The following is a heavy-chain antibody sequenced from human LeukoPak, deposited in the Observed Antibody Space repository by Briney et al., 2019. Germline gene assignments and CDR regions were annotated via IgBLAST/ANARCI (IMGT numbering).Heavy chain of an antibody. J-gene: IGHJ3*02. CDR3: ARRDGYGAYDI. Sequence: ASETLSLTCTVSGGSISSSSYYWGWIRQPPGKGLEWIGYVYYSGRTNYNPSLKSRVTISIDTSKSQFSLKLSSVTAADTAMYYCARRDGYGAYDIWGQGTMVTVSS. V-gene: IGHV4-39*07. CDR1: GGSISSSSYY. CDR2: VYYSGRT. D-gene: IGHD5-24*01.